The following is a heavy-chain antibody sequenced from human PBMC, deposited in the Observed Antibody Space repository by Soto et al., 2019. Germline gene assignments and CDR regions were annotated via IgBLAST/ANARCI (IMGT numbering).Heavy chain of an antibody. V-gene: IGHV3-30*18. CDR2: ISYDGSNK. CDR3: AKDKFGVVMLYFDY. Sequence: PGGSLRLSCAASGFTFSSYGMHWVRQAPGKGLEWVAVISYDGSNKYYADSVKGRFTISRDNSKNTLYLQMNSLRAEDTAVYYCAKDKFGVVMLYFDYWGQGTMVTVYS. J-gene: IGHJ4*02. D-gene: IGHD3-3*01. CDR1: GFTFSSYG.